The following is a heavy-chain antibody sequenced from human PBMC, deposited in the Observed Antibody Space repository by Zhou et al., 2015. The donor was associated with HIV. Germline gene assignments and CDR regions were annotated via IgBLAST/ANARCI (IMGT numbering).Heavy chain of an antibody. V-gene: IGHV1-69*01. J-gene: IGHJ6*01. D-gene: IGHD3-10*01. Sequence: QVQLVQSGAEVKKPGSSVKVSCKASGGTFSSYAISWVRQAPGQGLEWMGGIIPIFGGADYAQKLHGRVTITADESTRTAYMELSSLRSDDTAVYYCARGKLLWFGGSGHYVMDVWGQGTTVTVSS. CDR2: IIPIFGGA. CDR1: GGTFSSYA. CDR3: ARGKLLWFGGSGHYVMDV.